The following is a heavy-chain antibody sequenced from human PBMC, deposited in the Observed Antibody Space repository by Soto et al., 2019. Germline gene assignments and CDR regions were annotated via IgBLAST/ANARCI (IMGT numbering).Heavy chain of an antibody. CDR1: GYTFTGYY. V-gene: IGHV1-2*02. CDR2: INPNSGGT. CDR3: ARDHRYCSSTSCYTGPNWFDP. D-gene: IGHD2-2*02. J-gene: IGHJ5*02. Sequence: VASVKVSCKASGYTFTGYYMHWVRQAPGQGLEWMGWINPNSGGTNYTQKFQGRVTMTRHTSISTAYMELSRLRSDDTAVYYCARDHRYCSSTSCYTGPNWFDPWGQEPWSPSPQ.